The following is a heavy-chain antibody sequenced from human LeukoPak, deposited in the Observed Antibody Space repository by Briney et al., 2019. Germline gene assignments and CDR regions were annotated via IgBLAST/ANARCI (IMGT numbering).Heavy chain of an antibody. Sequence: PGGSLRLSCAASGFTFSSYGMHWVRQAPGKGLEWVAVIWYDGSNKYYADSVKGRFTISRDNSKNTLYLQMNSLRAEDTAVYYCAKDLSDCGDFPIDYWGQGTLVTVSS. V-gene: IGHV3-33*06. D-gene: IGHD4-17*01. CDR3: AKDLSDCGDFPIDY. CDR1: GFTFSSYG. CDR2: IWYDGSNK. J-gene: IGHJ4*02.